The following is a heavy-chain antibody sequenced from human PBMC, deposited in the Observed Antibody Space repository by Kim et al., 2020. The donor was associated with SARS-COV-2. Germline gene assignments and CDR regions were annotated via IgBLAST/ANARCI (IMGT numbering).Heavy chain of an antibody. CDR3: ARQNYYDSSLDY. D-gene: IGHD3-22*01. V-gene: IGHV3-53*01. Sequence: YYADSVKGRFTISRDNSKNTLYLQMNSLRAEDTAVYYCARQNYYDSSLDYWGQGTLVTVSS. J-gene: IGHJ4*02.